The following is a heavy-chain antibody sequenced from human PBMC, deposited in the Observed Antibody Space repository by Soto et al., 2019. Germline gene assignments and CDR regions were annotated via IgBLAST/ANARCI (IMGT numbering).Heavy chain of an antibody. CDR1: GYSFTSYW. CDR2: IYPGDSDT. D-gene: IGHD2-2*02. Sequence: PGESLKISCKGSGYSFTSYWIGWVRQMPGKALEWMGIIYPGDSDTRYSPSFQGQVTISADRSISTAYLQWSSLKASDTAMYYCARQYCISTSCHIAAFDIWGQGTMVT. V-gene: IGHV5-51*01. CDR3: ARQYCISTSCHIAAFDI. J-gene: IGHJ3*02.